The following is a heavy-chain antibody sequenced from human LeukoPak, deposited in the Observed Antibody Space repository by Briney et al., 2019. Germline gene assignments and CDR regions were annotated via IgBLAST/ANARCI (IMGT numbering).Heavy chain of an antibody. D-gene: IGHD3-10*01. CDR3: AKDAVRGVIITYPPYYFDY. Sequence: GTSLRPSCAASGFTFSSYGMHWVRQAPGKGLEWVAVISYDGSNKYYADSVKGRFTISRDNSKNTLYLQMNSLRAEDTAVYYCAKDAVRGVIITYPPYYFDYWGQGTLVTVSS. CDR1: GFTFSSYG. J-gene: IGHJ4*02. V-gene: IGHV3-30*18. CDR2: ISYDGSNK.